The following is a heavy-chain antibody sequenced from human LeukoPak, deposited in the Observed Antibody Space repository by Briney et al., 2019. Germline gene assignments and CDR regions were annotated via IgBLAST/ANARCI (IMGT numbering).Heavy chain of an antibody. V-gene: IGHV1-8*01. J-gene: IGHJ6*02. CDR1: GYTFTSCD. D-gene: IGHD4-23*01. Sequence: ASVKVSCKASGYTFTSCDINWVRQATGQGLEWLGWMNPNSGDTLYAQKFQGRFTMTRNTSISTAYMELSSLRSDDTAVFYCSRSRWLRSGAMDVWGQGTTVIVSS. CDR2: MNPNSGDT. CDR3: SRSRWLRSGAMDV.